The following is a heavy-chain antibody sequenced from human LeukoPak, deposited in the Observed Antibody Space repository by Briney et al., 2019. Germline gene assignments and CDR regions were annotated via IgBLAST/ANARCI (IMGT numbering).Heavy chain of an antibody. D-gene: IGHD2-2*01. CDR1: GGSLSGYY. CDR3: ARGFEGTSYSNWFDP. J-gene: IGHJ5*02. CDR2: INHSGST. V-gene: IGHV4-34*01. Sequence: SETLSLTCAVYGGSLSGYYWSWIRQPPGKGLEWIGEINHSGSTNYNPSLKSRVTISVDTSKNQFSLKLSSVTAADTAVYYCARGFEGTSYSNWFDPWGQGTLVTVSS.